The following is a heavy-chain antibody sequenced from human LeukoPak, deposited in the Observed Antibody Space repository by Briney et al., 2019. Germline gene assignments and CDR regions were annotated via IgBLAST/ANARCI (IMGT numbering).Heavy chain of an antibody. Sequence: GGSLRLSCAASGFTFSTYSMNWVRQAPGKGLEWVSYISSSGSTIYYADSVKGRFTISRDNAKNSLYLQMNSLRAEDTAVYYCARGGYCSGGSCYPLDYWGQGTLVTVSS. CDR1: GFTFSTYS. J-gene: IGHJ4*02. D-gene: IGHD2-15*01. V-gene: IGHV3-48*01. CDR2: ISSSGSTI. CDR3: ARGGYCSGGSCYPLDY.